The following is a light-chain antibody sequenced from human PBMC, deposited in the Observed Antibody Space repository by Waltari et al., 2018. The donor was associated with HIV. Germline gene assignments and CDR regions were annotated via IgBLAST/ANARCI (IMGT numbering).Light chain of an antibody. CDR3: ATWDDSLSVVV. Sequence: QSVLTQPPSASGTPGQRVTISCSGSSPNLGSNYVYWYQQRPGTAPKLLIYRNNQRPSGVPDRFSGSKSGTSASLAISGLRSEDEADYYCATWDDSLSVVVFGGGTKLTVL. J-gene: IGLJ2*01. CDR1: SPNLGSNY. V-gene: IGLV1-47*01. CDR2: RNN.